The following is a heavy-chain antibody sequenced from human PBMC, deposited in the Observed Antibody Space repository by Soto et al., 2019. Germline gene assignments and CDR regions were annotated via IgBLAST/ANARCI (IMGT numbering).Heavy chain of an antibody. CDR3: ARPVSPRTSTAWFDP. CDR2: IYYTGNT. J-gene: IGHJ5*02. V-gene: IGHV4-59*01. CDR1: GGSISTYY. Sequence: SETLSLTCTVSGGSISTYYWSWFRQPPGKGLERIGNIYYTGNTKYNPSLESRVTISVDTSKNQFYLKLTSVTAADTALYYCARPVSPRTSTAWFDPWGQGTLVTVSS.